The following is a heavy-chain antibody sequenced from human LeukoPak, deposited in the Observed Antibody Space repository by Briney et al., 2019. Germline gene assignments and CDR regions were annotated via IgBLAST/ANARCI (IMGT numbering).Heavy chain of an antibody. CDR2: ISMYHSGST. CDR3: ARADYGDYDVPFDY. CDR1: GYSISSGYY. D-gene: IGHD4-17*01. J-gene: IGHJ4*02. Sequence: SETLCLTCTVSGYSISSGYYWGWIRQPPGKGLEWIGSISMYHSGSTYYNPSLKSRVTMSVDTSKNQFSLKLSSVIVADTAVYYCARADYGDYDVPFDYWGQGALVTVSS. V-gene: IGHV4-38-2*02.